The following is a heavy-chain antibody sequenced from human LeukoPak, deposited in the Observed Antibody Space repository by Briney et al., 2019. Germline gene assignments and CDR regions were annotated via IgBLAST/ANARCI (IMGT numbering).Heavy chain of an antibody. CDR2: IYHSGST. V-gene: IGHV4-30-2*01. Sequence: PSQTLSLTCTVSGGSISSGGYYWSWIRQPPGKGLEWIGYIYHSGSTYYNPSLKSRVTISVDRSKNQFSLKLSSVTAADTAVYYCARDGQLPTGPGYWGQGTLVTVSS. J-gene: IGHJ4*02. CDR3: ARDGQLPTGPGY. CDR1: GGSISSGGYY. D-gene: IGHD2-2*01.